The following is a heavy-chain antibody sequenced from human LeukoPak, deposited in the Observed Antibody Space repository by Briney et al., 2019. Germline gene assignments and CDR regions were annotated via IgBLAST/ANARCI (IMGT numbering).Heavy chain of an antibody. D-gene: IGHD2-8*02. CDR2: IHRDGSST. J-gene: IGHJ4*02. CDR3: ASETPTGY. CDR1: GFTFSSYW. V-gene: IGHV3-74*01. Sequence: GGSLRLSCAASGFTFSSYWMKWVRQTAGSGLVWVSSIHRDGSSTNYADSVKGRFTISRDNANNTLYLQMSSLRAEDTAIYYCASETPTGYWGQGTLVTVSS.